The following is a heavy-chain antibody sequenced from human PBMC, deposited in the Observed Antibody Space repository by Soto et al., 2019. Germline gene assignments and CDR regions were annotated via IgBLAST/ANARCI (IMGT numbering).Heavy chain of an antibody. CDR1: GASINSGDYY. Sequence: SETLSLTCTVSGASINSGDYYWSWIRQPPGKGLEWIGYIYYSGSTYYNPSLKSRVTISVDTSKNQFSLKLSAVTAADTAVYYCAGFSEVAATEINWFGPWGQGTLVTVSS. D-gene: IGHD2-15*01. V-gene: IGHV4-30-4*01. J-gene: IGHJ5*02. CDR2: IYYSGST. CDR3: AGFSEVAATEINWFGP.